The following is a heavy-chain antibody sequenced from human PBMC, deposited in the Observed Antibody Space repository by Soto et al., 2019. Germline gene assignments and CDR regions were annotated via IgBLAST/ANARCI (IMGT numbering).Heavy chain of an antibody. CDR2: MNPNSGNT. CDR1: GYTFTIYD. V-gene: IGHV1-8*01. CDR3: ARVTNYYYYMDV. J-gene: IGHJ6*03. Sequence: GASVKVSCKASGYTFTIYDINWARQATGQGLEWMGWMNPNSGNTGSAQKFQGRVTMTRNTSISTAYMELSSLRSEDTAVYYCARVTNYYYYMDVWGKGTTVTVSS.